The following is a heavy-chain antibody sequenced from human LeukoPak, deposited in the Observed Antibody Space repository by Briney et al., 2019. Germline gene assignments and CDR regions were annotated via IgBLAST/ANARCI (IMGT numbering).Heavy chain of an antibody. CDR1: GYSFISYW. CDR2: IYPGDSDT. D-gene: IGHD5-18*01. J-gene: IGHJ4*02. Sequence: GESLKISCKSSGYSFISYWIGWVRQMPGKGLEWMGIIYPGDSDTRYSPSFQGQVTVSADKSISTAYLQWSSLKASDTAMYYCARLHYSPGYVDYWGQGTLVTVSS. V-gene: IGHV5-51*01. CDR3: ARLHYSPGYVDY.